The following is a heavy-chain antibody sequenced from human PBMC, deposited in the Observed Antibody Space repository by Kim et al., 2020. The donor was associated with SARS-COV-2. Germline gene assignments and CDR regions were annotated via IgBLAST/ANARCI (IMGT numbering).Heavy chain of an antibody. CDR1: GGSISSYY. CDR3: ARVETDYQYSGRHYWYFDL. CDR2: VYYTGST. Sequence: SETLSLTCTVSGGSISSYYWSWIRQPPGKGLEWIGYVYYTGSTNYNPSLKSRVTISVDTSKNQFSLKLNSVTAADTAVYYCARVETDYQYSGRHYWYFDL. J-gene: IGHJ2*01. D-gene: IGHD3-10*01. V-gene: IGHV4-59*01.